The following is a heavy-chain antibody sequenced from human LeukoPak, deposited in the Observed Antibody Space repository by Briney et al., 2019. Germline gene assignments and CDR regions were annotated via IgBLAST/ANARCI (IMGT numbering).Heavy chain of an antibody. D-gene: IGHD3-3*01. Sequence: ASVKVSCKASGYTFTSYDINWVRQATGQGLEWMGWMNPNSGNTGYAQKFQGRVTMNRNTSISTAYMELSSLRSEDTAVYYCASNTHYDFWSGYYNFDYWGQGTLVTVSS. CDR3: ASNTHYDFWSGYYNFDY. CDR2: MNPNSGNT. V-gene: IGHV1-8*01. CDR1: GYTFTSYD. J-gene: IGHJ4*02.